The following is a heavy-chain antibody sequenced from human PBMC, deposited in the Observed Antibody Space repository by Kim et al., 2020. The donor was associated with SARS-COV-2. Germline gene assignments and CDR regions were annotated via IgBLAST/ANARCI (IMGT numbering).Heavy chain of an antibody. J-gene: IGHJ4*02. Sequence: GVTYYNPSLKSRVSISVDTSKIRFSLKLSSVTAANTAVYYCARHRAVARYWGQGTLVTVSS. CDR3: ARHRAVARY. V-gene: IGHV4-39*02. D-gene: IGHD6-19*01. CDR2: GVT.